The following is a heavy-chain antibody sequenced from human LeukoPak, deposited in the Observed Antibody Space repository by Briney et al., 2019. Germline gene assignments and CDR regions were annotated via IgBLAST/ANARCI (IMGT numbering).Heavy chain of an antibody. D-gene: IGHD1-26*01. CDR3: TRGIVGATAPDY. J-gene: IGHJ4*02. Sequence: SETLSLTCTVSGGSISSYKWSWIRQPAGKGLEWIGRIYSSGSTNYNPPLKSRVAMSVDTSKNQFSLQLSSVTAADTAVYYCTRGIVGATAPDYWGQGTLVIASS. CDR2: IYSSGST. CDR1: GGSISSYK. V-gene: IGHV4-4*07.